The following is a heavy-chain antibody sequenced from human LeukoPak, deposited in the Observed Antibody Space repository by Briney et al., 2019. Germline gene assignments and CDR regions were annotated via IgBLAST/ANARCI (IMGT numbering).Heavy chain of an antibody. D-gene: IGHD2-2*02. J-gene: IGHJ5*02. CDR1: GGSISSYY. Sequence: SETPSLTCTVSGGSISSYYWSWIRQPAGKGLEWIGRIYTSGSTNYNPSLKSRVTMSVDTSKNQFSLKLSSVTAADTAVYYCASEVGYCSSTSCYTEENWFDPWGQGTLVTVSS. CDR3: ASEVGYCSSTSCYTEENWFDP. CDR2: IYTSGST. V-gene: IGHV4-4*07.